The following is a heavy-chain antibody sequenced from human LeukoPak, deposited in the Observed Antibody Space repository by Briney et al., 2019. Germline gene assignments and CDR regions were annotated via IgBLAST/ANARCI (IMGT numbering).Heavy chain of an antibody. CDR3: ATGGSIAARKAYPRMDV. Sequence: PGGSLRLSCAASGFTFSSYGIHWVRQAPGKGLEWVAVISYDGSNKYYADSVKGRSTISRDNSKNTLYLQMNSLRAEATAVYYCATGGSIAARKAYPRMDVWGKGTTVTVSS. V-gene: IGHV3-30*03. J-gene: IGHJ6*03. CDR2: ISYDGSNK. CDR1: GFTFSSYG. D-gene: IGHD6-6*01.